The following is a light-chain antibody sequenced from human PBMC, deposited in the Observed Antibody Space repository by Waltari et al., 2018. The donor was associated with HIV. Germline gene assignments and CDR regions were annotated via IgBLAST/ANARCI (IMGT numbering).Light chain of an antibody. Sequence: QSVLTQPPSASGTPGQRVTISCSGSSNYVYWYQQLPGTAPKLLIYRDNQRPAGVPDLFSGSKSGTSASLVISGLRSEDEADYYCAAWDDSLSGWVFGGGTKVTVL. J-gene: IGLJ3*02. V-gene: IGLV1-47*01. CDR3: AAWDDSLSGWV. CDR1: SNY. CDR2: RDN.